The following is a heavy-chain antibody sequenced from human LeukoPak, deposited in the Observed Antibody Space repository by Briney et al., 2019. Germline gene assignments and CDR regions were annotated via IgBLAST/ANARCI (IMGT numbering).Heavy chain of an antibody. Sequence: SETLSLTCTVSGGSISSYYWSWIRQPPGKGLEWIGYIYYSGSTNYNPSLKSRVTISVDTSKNQFSLKLSSVTAADTAVYYCARGGRYYYDGSGYLVYWGQGTLVTVSS. CDR2: IYYSGST. J-gene: IGHJ4*02. V-gene: IGHV4-59*01. D-gene: IGHD3-22*01. CDR1: GGSISSYY. CDR3: ARGGRYYYDGSGYLVY.